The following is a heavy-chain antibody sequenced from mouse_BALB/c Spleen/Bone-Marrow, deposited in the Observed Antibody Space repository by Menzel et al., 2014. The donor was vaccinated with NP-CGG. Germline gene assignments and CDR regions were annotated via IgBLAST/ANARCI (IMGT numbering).Heavy chain of an antibody. CDR2: INSNGGST. D-gene: IGHD2-1*01. Sequence: DVMLVESGGGLVQPGGSLKLSCAASGFTFSSYGMSWVRQTPDKRLELVATINSNGGSTYYPDSVKGRFTISRDTAKNTLYLQMSSLKSEETAMYYCVRGNYGNYVDYFDFWGQGTTLTASS. CDR1: GFTFSSYG. J-gene: IGHJ2*01. CDR3: VRGNYGNYVDYFDF. V-gene: IGHV5-6-3*01.